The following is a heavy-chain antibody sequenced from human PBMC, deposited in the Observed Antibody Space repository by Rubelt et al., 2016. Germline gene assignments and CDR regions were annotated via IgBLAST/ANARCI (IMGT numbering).Heavy chain of an antibody. CDR3: AKDLRSVETVDN. Sequence: TFSSYAMSWVRQAPGKGLEWVSAISGSGGSTYYADSVKGRFTISRDNSKNTLYLQMNSLRAEDTAVYYCAKDLRSVETVDNWGQGTLVTVSS. V-gene: IGHV3-23*01. CDR2: ISGSGGST. CDR1: TFSSYA. J-gene: IGHJ4*02. D-gene: IGHD4-23*01.